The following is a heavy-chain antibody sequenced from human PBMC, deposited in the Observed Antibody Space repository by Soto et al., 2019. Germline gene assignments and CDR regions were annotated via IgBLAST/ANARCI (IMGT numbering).Heavy chain of an antibody. V-gene: IGHV1-69*13. CDR2: IIPIFGTA. D-gene: IGHD4-17*01. CDR3: ARSTSVPPALYGDYNYYYYYGMDV. J-gene: IGHJ6*02. CDR1: GGTFSSYA. Sequence: ASVKVSCKASGGTFSSYAISWVRQAPGQGLEWMGGIIPIFGTANYAQKFQGRVTITADESTSTAYMELSSLRSEDTAVYYCARSTSVPPALYGDYNYYYYYGMDVWGQGTTVTVSS.